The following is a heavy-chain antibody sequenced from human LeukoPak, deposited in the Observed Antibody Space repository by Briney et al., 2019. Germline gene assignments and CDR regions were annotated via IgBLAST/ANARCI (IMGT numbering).Heavy chain of an antibody. CDR1: GGSISSGGYY. CDR3: ARVSYVVWWFDP. J-gene: IGHJ5*02. D-gene: IGHD3-16*01. V-gene: IGHV4-31*03. Sequence: SETLSLTCTVSGGSISSGGYYWSWIRQHPGKGLEWIGYIYYSGSTYYNPSLKSRVTISVDTSKNQFSLKLSSVTAADTAVYYCARVSYVVWWFDPWGQGTLVTVSS. CDR2: IYYSGST.